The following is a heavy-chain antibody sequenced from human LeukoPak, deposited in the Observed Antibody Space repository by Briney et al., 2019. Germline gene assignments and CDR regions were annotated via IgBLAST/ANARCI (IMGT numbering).Heavy chain of an antibody. V-gene: IGHV1-69*13. CDR2: IIPILSTA. CDR1: GGTSSSYA. Sequence: SAKVSCTASGGTSSSYATSWVPQAPGQGVEWLGGIIPILSTANYAQKFEGRVTITADESTSTDYRELSSVRSEDKAVYYCVWETGTTIWGQGTVVTVS. D-gene: IGHD1-7*01. CDR3: VWETGTTI. J-gene: IGHJ4*02.